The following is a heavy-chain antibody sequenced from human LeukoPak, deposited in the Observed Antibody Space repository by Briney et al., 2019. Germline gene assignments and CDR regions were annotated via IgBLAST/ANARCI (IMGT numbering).Heavy chain of an antibody. J-gene: IGHJ4*02. CDR3: AKDPIFSGSYGVFDY. Sequence: GSLRLSCAASGFTFSSCAMSWVRQAPGKGLEWVSTIIDSGNSIYYADSAEGRFTISRDNSKNTLYLQMNSLRAGDTAVYYCAKDPIFSGSYGVFDYWGLGTLVTVSS. D-gene: IGHD1-26*01. V-gene: IGHV3-23*01. CDR1: GFTFSSCA. CDR2: IIDSGNSI.